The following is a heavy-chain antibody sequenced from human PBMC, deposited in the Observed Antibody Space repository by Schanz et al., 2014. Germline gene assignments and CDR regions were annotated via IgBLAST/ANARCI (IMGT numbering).Heavy chain of an antibody. CDR1: GFTFSSYS. CDR3: ARIGGSVFDY. V-gene: IGHV3-48*04. D-gene: IGHD3-10*01. J-gene: IGHJ4*02. Sequence: VQLVESGGSVVQPGRSLRLSCTASGFTFSSYSMNWVRQAPGKGPEWVSYIRSSSTPIYYADSVKGRFTISRDNSKNSLYLQMNSLRAEDTAVYYCARIGGSVFDYWAKGTLVTVSS. CDR2: IRSSSTPI.